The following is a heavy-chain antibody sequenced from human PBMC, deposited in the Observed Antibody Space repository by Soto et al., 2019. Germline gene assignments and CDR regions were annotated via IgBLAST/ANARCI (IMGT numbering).Heavy chain of an antibody. V-gene: IGHV1-18*01. D-gene: IGHD5-12*01. CDR1: GYTFPNNG. CDR3: ARDRATFAFDV. Sequence: ASVKVSCKASGYTFPNNGIIWVRQAPGQGLEWMGWITTHNGYTNYAQTFQGRVTMTTGTSTSTAYMELRNLRSDGTAVYYCARDRATFAFDVWGRGTLVTVSS. J-gene: IGHJ3*01. CDR2: ITTHNGYT.